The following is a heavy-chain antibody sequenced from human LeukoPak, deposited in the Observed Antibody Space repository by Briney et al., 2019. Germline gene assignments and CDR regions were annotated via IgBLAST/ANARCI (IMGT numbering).Heavy chain of an antibody. CDR2: IYYSGST. D-gene: IGHD3-22*01. Sequence: SETLSLTCTVSGGSISSSSYYWGWIRQPPGKGLEWIGSIYYSGSTYYNPSLKIRVTISVDTSKNQFSLKLSSVTAADTAVYYCARRSLSDSSGYQYWGQGTLVTVSS. CDR1: GGSISSSSYY. J-gene: IGHJ4*02. CDR3: ARRSLSDSSGYQY. V-gene: IGHV4-39*01.